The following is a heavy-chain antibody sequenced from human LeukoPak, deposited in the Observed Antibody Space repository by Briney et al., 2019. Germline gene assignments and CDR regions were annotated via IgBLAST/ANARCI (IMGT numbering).Heavy chain of an antibody. D-gene: IGHD3-3*01. CDR3: ARDFYDFWSGYRGPDY. V-gene: IGHV1-46*01. CDR2: INPSGGST. J-gene: IGHJ4*02. Sequence: ASVKVSCKASGYTFTSYYMHWVRQAPGQGLEWMGIINPSGGSTSYAQKFQGRVTMTRDTSTSTVYMELSSLRFEDTAVYYCARDFYDFWSGYRGPDYWGQGTLVTVSS. CDR1: GYTFTSYY.